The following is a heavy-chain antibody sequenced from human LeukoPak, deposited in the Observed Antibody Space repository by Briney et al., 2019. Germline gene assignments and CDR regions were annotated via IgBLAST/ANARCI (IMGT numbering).Heavy chain of an antibody. D-gene: IGHD3-3*01. J-gene: IGHJ4*02. V-gene: IGHV3-30*18. CDR2: ISYDGSNK. CDR3: ANDFWSGYYGDY. CDR1: GFTFSSYG. Sequence: PGRSLRLSCAASGFTFSSYGMHWVRQAPGKGLEWVAVISYDGSNKYYADSVKGRFTISRDNSKNTLYLQMNSLRAEDTAVYYCANDFWSGYYGDYWGQGTLVTVSS.